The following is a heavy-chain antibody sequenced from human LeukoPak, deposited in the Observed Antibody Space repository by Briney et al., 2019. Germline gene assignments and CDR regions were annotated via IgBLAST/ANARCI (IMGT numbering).Heavy chain of an antibody. CDR1: GGSFSGYY. Sequence: SETLSLTCAVYGGSFSGYYWSWIRQPPGKGLEWIGEINHSGSTNYNPSLKSRVTISVDRSKNQFSLKLSSVTAADTAVYYCASSYCGGDCYFGWFDPWGQGTLVTVSS. CDR3: ASSYCGGDCYFGWFDP. J-gene: IGHJ5*02. D-gene: IGHD2-21*02. CDR2: INHSGST. V-gene: IGHV4-34*01.